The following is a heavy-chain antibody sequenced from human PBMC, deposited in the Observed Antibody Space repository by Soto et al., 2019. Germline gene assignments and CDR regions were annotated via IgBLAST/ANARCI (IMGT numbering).Heavy chain of an antibody. D-gene: IGHD3-3*01. Sequence: QVQLQESGPGLVKPSETLSLTCTVSGGCISSYYWSWIRQPPGKGLEWIGYIYYSGSTNYNPSLKSRVTISVDTSKNHFSLKLSSVTAADTAVYYCARGGWRQIDYWGQGTLVTVSS. CDR3: ARGGWRQIDY. CDR2: IYYSGST. CDR1: GGCISSYY. J-gene: IGHJ4*02. V-gene: IGHV4-59*08.